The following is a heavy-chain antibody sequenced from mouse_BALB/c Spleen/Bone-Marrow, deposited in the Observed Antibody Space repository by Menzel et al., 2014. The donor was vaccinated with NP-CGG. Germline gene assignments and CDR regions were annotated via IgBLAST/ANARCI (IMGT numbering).Heavy chain of an antibody. CDR2: IWAGGST. CDR3: ARVGYRYDGYAMDY. J-gene: IGHJ4*01. CDR1: GFSLTSYG. Sequence: VHLVESGPGLVAPSQSLSITCTVSGFSLTSYGVHWVRQPPRKGLEWLGVIWAGGSTNYNSALMSRLSISKDNSKSQVFLKMNSLQTDDTAMYYCARVGYRYDGYAMDYWGQGTSVTVSS. D-gene: IGHD2-14*01. V-gene: IGHV2-9*02.